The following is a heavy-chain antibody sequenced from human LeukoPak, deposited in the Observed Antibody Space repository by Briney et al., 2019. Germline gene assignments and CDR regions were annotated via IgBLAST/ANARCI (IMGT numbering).Heavy chain of an antibody. Sequence: SETLSLTCTVSNYSIRSGYYWGWLRQPPGKGLEFIATIYHSGSIYYNPSLKSRVTISMDTSKNEFFLNIASVNAADTAVYYCARTLIVGSDFHYWGQGTLVTVAS. CDR2: IYHSGSI. J-gene: IGHJ4*02. CDR3: ARTLIVGSDFHY. V-gene: IGHV4-38-2*02. CDR1: NYSIRSGYY. D-gene: IGHD1-26*01.